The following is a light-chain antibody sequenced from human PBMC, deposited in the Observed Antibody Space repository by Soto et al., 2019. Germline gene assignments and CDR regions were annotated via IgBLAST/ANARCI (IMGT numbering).Light chain of an antibody. Sequence: MTQAPATLSVSPGERVTVSPTAQHSVSTNVAWYQHKLGQAPRLLIYGASPRATGIPARFAGSGSGTEFSLTISGFQSEDVAVYYCQQYSHWPITFGPGTKVDI. CDR2: GAS. CDR1: HSVSTN. CDR3: QQYSHWPIT. V-gene: IGKV3-15*01. J-gene: IGKJ3*01.